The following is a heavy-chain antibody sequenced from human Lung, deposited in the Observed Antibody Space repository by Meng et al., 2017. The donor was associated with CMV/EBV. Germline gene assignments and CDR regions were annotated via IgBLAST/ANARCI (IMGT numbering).Heavy chain of an antibody. V-gene: IGHV4-30-4*01. J-gene: IGHJ4*02. Sequence: QVQRERSSPGLVKPPQTLSLHCTVSGGSISSGDYYWSWIRQPPGKGLEWIGYIYYTGSTYYNPSLKSRVIISVDTSKNQFSLKLNSVTAADTAVYYCARVGGCSGGGCYHRLFDYWGQGTLVTVSS. D-gene: IGHD2-15*01. CDR1: GGSISSGDYY. CDR2: IYYTGST. CDR3: ARVGGCSGGGCYHRLFDY.